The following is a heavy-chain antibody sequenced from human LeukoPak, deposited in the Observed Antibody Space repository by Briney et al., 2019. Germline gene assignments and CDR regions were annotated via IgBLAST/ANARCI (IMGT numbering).Heavy chain of an antibody. V-gene: IGHV3-7*01. CDR3: ASDDKNGTDY. J-gene: IGHJ4*02. CDR1: GFIFSSYW. CDR2: IKKDGSER. D-gene: IGHD1-1*01. Sequence: GGSLRLSCAASGFIFSSYWMSWVRQAPGKGLEWVAYIKKDGSERYYVDSVKGRFTISRDNAKNSLYLQMNSLRVEDTAVYYCASDDKNGTDYWGQGTLVTVSS.